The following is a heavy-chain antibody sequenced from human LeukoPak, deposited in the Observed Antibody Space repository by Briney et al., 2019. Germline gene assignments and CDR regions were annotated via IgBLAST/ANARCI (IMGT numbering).Heavy chain of an antibody. Sequence: GASVKVSCKASGYTFTSYDINWVRQATGQGLEWMGWMNPNSGNTGYAQKFQGRVTMTRNPSIRTAYMELSSLRSEDTAVYYCARESGLYGSGSRYWGQGTLVTVSS. D-gene: IGHD3-10*01. CDR3: ARESGLYGSGSRY. V-gene: IGHV1-8*01. J-gene: IGHJ4*02. CDR1: GYTFTSYD. CDR2: MNPNSGNT.